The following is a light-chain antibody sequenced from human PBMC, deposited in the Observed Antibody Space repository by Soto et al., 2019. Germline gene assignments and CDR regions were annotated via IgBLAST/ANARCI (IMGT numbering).Light chain of an antibody. J-gene: IGKJ1*01. CDR2: AAS. Sequence: DIQMAQSPSSLSASLGDTVSITCRASQSIGTFLNCYQQSPGKAPKLLIYAASSLQTGVPSRFSGSGSVTVFPLSCGSLQPEDFATYYCQQSYSIPRTFGQGTKVEV. V-gene: IGKV1-39*01. CDR1: QSIGTF. CDR3: QQSYSIPRT.